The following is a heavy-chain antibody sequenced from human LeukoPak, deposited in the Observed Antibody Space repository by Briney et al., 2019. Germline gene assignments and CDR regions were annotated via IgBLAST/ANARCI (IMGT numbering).Heavy chain of an antibody. CDR3: GSSWYVAY. J-gene: IGHJ4*02. Sequence: GGSLRLSCAASGFTFSSYAMHWVRQAPGKGLEWVANIKQDGSEKYYVDSVKGQFTIPRDNAKNSLYLQMNSLRAEDTAVYYCGSSWYVAYWGQGTLVTVSS. D-gene: IGHD6-13*01. CDR2: IKQDGSEK. V-gene: IGHV3-7*01. CDR1: GFTFSSYA.